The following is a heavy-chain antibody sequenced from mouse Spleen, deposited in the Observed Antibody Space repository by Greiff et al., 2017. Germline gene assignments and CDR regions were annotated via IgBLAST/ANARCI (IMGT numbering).Heavy chain of an antibody. Sequence: QVQLKESGPGLVQPSQSLSITCTVSGFSLTSYGVHWVRQSPGKGLEWLGVIWSGGSTDYNAAFISRLSISKDNSKSQVFFKMNSLQADDTAIYYCARNNDYYGSSYFDYWGQGTTLTVSS. V-gene: IGHV2-2*01. J-gene: IGHJ2*01. CDR3: ARNNDYYGSSYFDY. CDR2: IWSGGST. CDR1: GFSLTSYG. D-gene: IGHD1-1*01.